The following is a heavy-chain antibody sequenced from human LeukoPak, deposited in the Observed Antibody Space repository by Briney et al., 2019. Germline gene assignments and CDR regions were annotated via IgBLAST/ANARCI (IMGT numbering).Heavy chain of an antibody. J-gene: IGHJ4*02. D-gene: IGHD2-15*01. CDR3: ARDFCSSGSCHEDY. CDR2: ISSDGDST. V-gene: IGHV3-64*01. CDR1: GFSFNSYA. Sequence: PGGSLRLSCAASGFSFNSYAMQWVRQAPGKGLEYVSGISSDGDSTYYANSVKGRFIISRDNSKNMLYLQMGSLRVEDMAVYYCARDFCSSGSCHEDYWGQGTLVTVSS.